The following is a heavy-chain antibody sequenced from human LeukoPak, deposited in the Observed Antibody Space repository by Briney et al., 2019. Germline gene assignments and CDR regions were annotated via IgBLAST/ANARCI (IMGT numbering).Heavy chain of an antibody. CDR2: ISETGGRT. CDR3: AKTYFADSFDN. CDR1: GLTFRSYA. V-gene: IGHV3-23*01. D-gene: IGHD3-22*01. Sequence: GGSLTLSCAVSGLTFRSYAVNWVRQAAGKGLEWVSSISETGGRTYHAASVKGRPTIPRDTPKHPLYLQVNGLRAEPTVLYYCAKTYFADSFDNWGQGTLVTVSS. J-gene: IGHJ4*02.